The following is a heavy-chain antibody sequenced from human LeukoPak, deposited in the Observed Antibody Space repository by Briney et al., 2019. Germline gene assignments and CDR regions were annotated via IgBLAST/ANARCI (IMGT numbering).Heavy chain of an antibody. CDR2: IIPIFGTA. J-gene: IGHJ4*02. D-gene: IGHD1-26*01. Sequence: SVTVSCKASGGTFSNYAISWVRQAPGRGLAGMGGIIPIFGTANYAQKSQGRVTITADESTSTAYMELSSLRSADTAVYYCARSIVGPKPYLDYWGQGTLVTVSS. CDR1: GGTFSNYA. CDR3: ARSIVGPKPYLDY. V-gene: IGHV1-69*13.